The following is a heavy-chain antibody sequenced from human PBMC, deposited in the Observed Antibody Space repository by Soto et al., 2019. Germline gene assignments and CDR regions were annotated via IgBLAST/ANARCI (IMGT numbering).Heavy chain of an antibody. CDR1: GFTFSSYW. J-gene: IGHJ4*02. CDR2: IKQDGSEK. Sequence: GGSLRLSCAASGFTFSSYWMSWVRQAPGKGLECVANIKQDGSEKYYVDSVKGRFTISRDNAKNSLYLQMNSLRAEDTAVYYCARDSYHYYDSSGDPFDYWGQGTLVTV. D-gene: IGHD3-22*01. CDR3: ARDSYHYYDSSGDPFDY. V-gene: IGHV3-7*01.